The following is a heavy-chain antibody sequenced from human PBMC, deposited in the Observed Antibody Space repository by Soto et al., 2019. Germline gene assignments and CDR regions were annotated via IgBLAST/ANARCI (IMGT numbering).Heavy chain of an antibody. CDR1: GFTFSSYG. V-gene: IGHV3-30*18. J-gene: IGHJ1*01. CDR3: AKNQKNYYYDSSGYMWMVQH. D-gene: IGHD3-22*01. Sequence: QVQLVESGGGVVQPGRSLRLSCAASGFTFSSYGMHWVRQAPGKGLEWVAVISYDGSNKYYADSVKGRFTISRDNSKNTLYLQMNSLRAEDTAVYHCAKNQKNYYYDSSGYMWMVQHWGQGTLVTVSS. CDR2: ISYDGSNK.